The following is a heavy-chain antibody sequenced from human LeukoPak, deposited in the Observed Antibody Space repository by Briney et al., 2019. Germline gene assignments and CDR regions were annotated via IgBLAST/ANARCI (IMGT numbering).Heavy chain of an antibody. CDR1: GGSISSGSYY. CDR2: IYTSGST. J-gene: IGHJ4*02. Sequence: PSETLSLTCTVSGGSISSGSYYWSWIRQPAGKGLEWIGRIYTSGSTNYNPSLKSRVTISVDTSKNQFSLKLSSVTAADTAVYYCAREYRYYDFWVWGQGTLVTVSS. D-gene: IGHD3-3*01. V-gene: IGHV4-61*02. CDR3: AREYRYYDFWV.